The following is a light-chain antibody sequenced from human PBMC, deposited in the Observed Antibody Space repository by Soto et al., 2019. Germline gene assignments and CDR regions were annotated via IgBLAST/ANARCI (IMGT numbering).Light chain of an antibody. CDR1: RRVGSNY. V-gene: IGKV3-20*01. CDR3: QQYGNSPQP. J-gene: IGKJ5*01. CDR2: GAS. Sequence: EIDLTQSRCTVSLSAGERVTLSCRAGRRVGSNYLAWYQQIPGQAPRLLIYGASTRASGVSDRFSGSGSATDFTLTINSLQPEDLAVYYCQQYGNSPQPFGQGTRPAI.